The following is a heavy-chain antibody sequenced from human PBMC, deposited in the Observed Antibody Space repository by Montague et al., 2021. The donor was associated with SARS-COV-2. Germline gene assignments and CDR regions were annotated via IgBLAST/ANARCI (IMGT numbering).Heavy chain of an antibody. CDR3: ARIGSSSWPAFDY. J-gene: IGHJ4*02. D-gene: IGHD6-13*01. V-gene: IGHV2-70*01. CDR1: GFSLSTSGMC. Sequence: PALVKPTQTPTLTCTFSGFSLSTSGMCVSWIRQPPGKALEWLALIDWDDDKYYSTSLKTRLTISKDTSKDQVVLTMTNMDPVDTATYYCARIGSSSWPAFDYWGQGTLVTVSS. CDR2: IDWDDDK.